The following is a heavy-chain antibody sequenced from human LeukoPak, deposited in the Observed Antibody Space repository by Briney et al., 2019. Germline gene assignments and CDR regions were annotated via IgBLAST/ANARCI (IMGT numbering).Heavy chain of an antibody. CDR2: IYPGDPDT. Sequence: LKISCKGSGYSFTSYWIGWVRRMPGKGLEWMGIIYPGDPDTKYSPSFQGQVTISADKSISTAYLQWSSLKASDTAMYYCARLLGGGNGVLRGCFDYWGQGTLVTVSS. CDR1: GYSFTSYW. J-gene: IGHJ4*02. D-gene: IGHD4-23*01. CDR3: ARLLGGGNGVLRGCFDY. V-gene: IGHV5-51*01.